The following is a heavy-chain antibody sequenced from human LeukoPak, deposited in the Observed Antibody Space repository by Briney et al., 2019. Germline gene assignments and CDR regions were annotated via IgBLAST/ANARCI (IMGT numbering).Heavy chain of an antibody. CDR1: GFTVSSNY. J-gene: IGHJ6*03. Sequence: GSLRLSCAASGFTVSSNYMSWVRQAPGKGLEWVSVIYSGGSTYYADSVKGRFTISRENAKNSLYLQMNSLRAEDTAVYYCARELLTYSNHKLGHYMDVWGKGTTVTVSS. V-gene: IGHV3-53*01. CDR2: IYSGGST. D-gene: IGHD4-11*01. CDR3: ARELLTYSNHKLGHYMDV.